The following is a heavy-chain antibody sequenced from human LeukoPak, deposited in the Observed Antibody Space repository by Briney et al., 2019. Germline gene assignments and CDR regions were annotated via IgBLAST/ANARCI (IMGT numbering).Heavy chain of an antibody. D-gene: IGHD3-10*01. CDR1: GFTFSSYS. CDR2: ISSSSSYI. V-gene: IGHV3-21*01. J-gene: IGHJ4*02. CDR3: GGADFMLRGVTGDY. Sequence: GGSLRLSCAASGFTFSSYSMNWVRQAPGKGLEWVSSISSSSSYIYYADSVKGRFTISRDNAKNSLYLQLNTLSAEDTAVYYWGGADFMLRGVTGDYGEKGTLVTVPS.